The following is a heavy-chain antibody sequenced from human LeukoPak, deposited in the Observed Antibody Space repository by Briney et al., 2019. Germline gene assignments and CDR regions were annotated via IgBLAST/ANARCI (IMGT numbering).Heavy chain of an antibody. D-gene: IGHD3-22*01. CDR3: ARGQTYYYDSSGYNPPAGFDP. V-gene: IGHV4-59*01. CDR1: GGSISSYY. Sequence: SETLSLTCTVSGGSISSYYWSWIRQPPGKGLEWIGYTYYSGSTNYNPSLKSRVTISVDTSKNQFSLKLSSVTAADTAVYYCARGQTYYYDSSGYNPPAGFDPWGQGTLVTVSS. J-gene: IGHJ5*02. CDR2: TYYSGST.